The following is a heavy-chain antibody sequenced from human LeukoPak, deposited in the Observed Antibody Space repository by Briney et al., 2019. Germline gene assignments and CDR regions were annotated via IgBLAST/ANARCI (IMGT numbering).Heavy chain of an antibody. J-gene: IGHJ4*02. V-gene: IGHV3-48*04. CDR3: ARVGAYAAVNC. CDR2: ISSSSSTI. D-gene: IGHD3-16*01. Sequence: PGGSLRLSCAASGFTFSSYSMNWVRQAPGKGLEWVSYISSSSSTIYYADSVKGRFTISRDNAKNSLYLQMNSLRAEDTAVYYCARVGAYAAVNCWGQGTLVTVSS. CDR1: GFTFSSYS.